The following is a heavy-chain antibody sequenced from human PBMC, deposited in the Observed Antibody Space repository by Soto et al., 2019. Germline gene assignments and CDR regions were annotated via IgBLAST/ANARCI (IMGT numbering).Heavy chain of an antibody. V-gene: IGHV3-66*01. CDR2: IYSGGST. D-gene: IGHD6-13*01. J-gene: IGHJ4*02. CDR3: ARDDSSSLYYFDY. Sequence: GGSLRLSCAASGFTVSSNYMSWVRQAPGKGLEWVSVIYSGGSTYYADSVKGRFTISRDNSKNTLYLQINSLRAEDTAVYYCARDDSSSLYYFDYWGQGQWSPSPQ. CDR1: GFTVSSNY.